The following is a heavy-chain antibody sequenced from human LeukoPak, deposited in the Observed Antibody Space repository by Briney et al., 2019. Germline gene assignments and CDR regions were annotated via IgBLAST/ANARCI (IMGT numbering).Heavy chain of an antibody. CDR1: GFTFDDHA. Sequence: GGSLRLSCAAPGFTFDDHAMHWVRQAPGKGLEWVSGISWNSGSIGYADSVKGRFTISRDNAKNSLYLQMNSLRAEDTALYYCAKGLPSGWYGGEFDYWGQGTLVTVSS. D-gene: IGHD6-19*01. J-gene: IGHJ4*02. V-gene: IGHV3-9*01. CDR3: AKGLPSGWYGGEFDY. CDR2: ISWNSGSI.